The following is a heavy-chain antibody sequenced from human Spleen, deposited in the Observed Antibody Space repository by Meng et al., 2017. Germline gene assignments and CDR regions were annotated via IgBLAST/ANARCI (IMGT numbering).Heavy chain of an antibody. Sequence: QVQLQQLGAGRLQPSETLSLTCAVYGGSFSGYYWGWFRQPPGKGLEWIGEINHSGSTNYNPSLESRATISVDTSQNNLSLKLSSVTAADSAVYYCARGPTTMAHDFDYWGQGTLVTVSS. CDR2: INHSGST. J-gene: IGHJ4*02. CDR1: GGSFSGYY. CDR3: ARGPTTMAHDFDY. V-gene: IGHV4-34*01. D-gene: IGHD4-11*01.